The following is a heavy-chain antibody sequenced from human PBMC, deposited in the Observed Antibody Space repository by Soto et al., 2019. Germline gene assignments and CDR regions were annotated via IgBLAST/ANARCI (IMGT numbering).Heavy chain of an antibody. CDR2: INPNSGGT. CDR1: GYTFTGYY. V-gene: IGHV1-2*02. D-gene: IGHD2-15*01. Sequence: ASVKVSCKASGYTFTGYYMHWVRQAPGQGLEWMGWINPNSGGTNYAQKFQGRVTMTRDTSISTAYMELSRLRSDDTAVYYCARGNVVVVAATPRRSEYFQHWGQGTLVTVSS. J-gene: IGHJ1*01. CDR3: ARGNVVVVAATPRRSEYFQH.